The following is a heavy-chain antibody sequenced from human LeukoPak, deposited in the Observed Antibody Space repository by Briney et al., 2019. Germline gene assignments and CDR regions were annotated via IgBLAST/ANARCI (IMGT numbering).Heavy chain of an antibody. CDR1: DYTFTNYG. CDR3: ASRSGSYWPYYYYGMDV. Sequence: ASVKVSCRASDYTFTNYGINWVRQATGQGLEWMGWMNPNSGNTGYAQKFQGRVTMTRNTSISTAYMELSSLRSEDTAVYYCASRSGSYWPYYYYGMDVWGQGTTVTVSS. CDR2: MNPNSGNT. J-gene: IGHJ6*02. V-gene: IGHV1-8*01. D-gene: IGHD3-10*01.